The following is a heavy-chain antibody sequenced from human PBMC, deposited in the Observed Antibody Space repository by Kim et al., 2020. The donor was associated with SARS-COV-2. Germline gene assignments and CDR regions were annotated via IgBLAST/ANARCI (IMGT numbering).Heavy chain of an antibody. CDR2: IFSVGST. Sequence: GGSLRLSCAASRFTFSNNYMSWVRQAPGKGLEWVSSIFSVGSTYYGDSVQGSFTISRHNSENNLSLQMNSLRPDDKAAYYTATLTKYYLYFWAQGYPVT. J-gene: IGHJ4*02. D-gene: IGHD4-4*01. CDR1: RFTFSNNY. V-gene: IGHV3-53*04. CDR3: ATLTKYYLYF.